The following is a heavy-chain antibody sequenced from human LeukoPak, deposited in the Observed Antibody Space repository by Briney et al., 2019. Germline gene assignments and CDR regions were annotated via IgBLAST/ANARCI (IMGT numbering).Heavy chain of an antibody. D-gene: IGHD3-3*01. CDR1: GFTFSSYG. CDR3: AKGGIFGVVAPFDY. Sequence: AGGSLRLSCAASGFTFSSYGMHWVRQAPGKGLEWVAFIRYDGSNKYYADSVKGRFTISRDNSKNTLYLQMNSLRAEDTAVYYCAKGGIFGVVAPFDYWGQGTLVTVSS. J-gene: IGHJ4*02. CDR2: IRYDGSNK. V-gene: IGHV3-30*02.